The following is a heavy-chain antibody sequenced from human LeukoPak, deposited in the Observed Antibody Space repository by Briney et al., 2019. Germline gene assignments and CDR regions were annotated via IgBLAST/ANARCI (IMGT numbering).Heavy chain of an antibody. Sequence: ASVKVSCKASGYTFTGYYMHWVRQAPGQGLEWMGWINPNSGGTNYAQKFQGRVTMTGDTSISTAYMELSRLRSDDTAVYYCARAAVDSSGWTFDYWGQGTLVTVSS. D-gene: IGHD6-19*01. CDR3: ARAAVDSSGWTFDY. CDR1: GYTFTGYY. J-gene: IGHJ4*02. V-gene: IGHV1-2*02. CDR2: INPNSGGT.